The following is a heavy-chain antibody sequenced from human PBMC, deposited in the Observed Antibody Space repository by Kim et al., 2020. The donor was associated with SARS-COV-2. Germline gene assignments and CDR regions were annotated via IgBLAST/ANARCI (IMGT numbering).Heavy chain of an antibody. CDR2: IYYSGST. D-gene: IGHD3-9*01. J-gene: IGHJ5*02. V-gene: IGHV4-39*01. Sequence: SETLSLTCTVSGGSISSSSYYWGWIRQPPGKGLEWIGSIYYSGSTYYNPSLKSRVTISVDTSKNQFSLKLSSVTAADTAVYYCARHVRGQYFGRWFDPWGQGTLVTVSS. CDR3: ARHVRGQYFGRWFDP. CDR1: GGSISSSSYY.